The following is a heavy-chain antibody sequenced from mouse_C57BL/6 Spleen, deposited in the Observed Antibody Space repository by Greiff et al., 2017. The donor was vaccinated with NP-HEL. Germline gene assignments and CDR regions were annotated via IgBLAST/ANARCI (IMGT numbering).Heavy chain of an antibody. D-gene: IGHD2-10*02. Sequence: QVQLQQPGAELVKPGASVKLSCKASGYTFTSYWMHWVKQRPGQGLEWIGMIHPNSGSTNYTEKFTRKAPLTVAQSSSTAYMQLSSLTSEYSAVDDCARVPSNEAMDYWGQGTSVTVSS. CDR3: ARVPSNEAMDY. J-gene: IGHJ4*01. CDR1: GYTFTSYW. V-gene: IGHV1-64*01. CDR2: IHPNSGST.